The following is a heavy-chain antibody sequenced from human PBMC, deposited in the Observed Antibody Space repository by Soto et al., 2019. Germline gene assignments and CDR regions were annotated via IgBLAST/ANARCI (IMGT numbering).Heavy chain of an antibody. CDR3: AQRRGDLFTGHYYFDF. Sequence: QITLKESGPTLVKPTQTLTLTCTFSGFPLNTRGVGVCWIRQPPGKALEWLALISWDGEKRYRPSLKTRLTVTQDTSENQVVLTMTNMDPVDTATYYCAQRRGDLFTGHYYFDFWGQGTLVTVSS. D-gene: IGHD3-9*01. V-gene: IGHV2-5*02. CDR1: GFPLNTRGVG. CDR2: ISWDGEK. J-gene: IGHJ4*02.